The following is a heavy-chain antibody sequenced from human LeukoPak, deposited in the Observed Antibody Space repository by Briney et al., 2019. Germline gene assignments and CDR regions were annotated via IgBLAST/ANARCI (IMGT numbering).Heavy chain of an antibody. CDR2: INTSGGST. J-gene: IGHJ5*02. V-gene: IGHV1-46*01. CDR1: GYTFTSYY. Sequence: ASVKVSCKASGYTFTSYYMHWVRQAPGQGLQWMGIINTSGGSTTYAQKFQGRVSMTRDTSTSTVYLEVSSLRSEDTAVYYCARSQGGNTLWFDPWGQGTLVTVSS. D-gene: IGHD4-23*01. CDR3: ARSQGGNTLWFDP.